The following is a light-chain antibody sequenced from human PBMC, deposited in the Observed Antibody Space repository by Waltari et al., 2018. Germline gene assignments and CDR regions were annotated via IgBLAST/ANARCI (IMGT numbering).Light chain of an antibody. J-gene: IGKJ2*01. CDR2: KVS. CDR1: QSLVHSDGNTH. Sequence: DVVMTQSPLSLPVTLGQPASISCTSSQSLVHSDGNTHLVWFHQRPGQSPRRLIYKVSIRDSEVPDRFSGGGSATDFTLKISRVEAEDVGVYYFMQGTHWPYTFGQGTKLDIK. CDR3: MQGTHWPYT. V-gene: IGKV2-30*02.